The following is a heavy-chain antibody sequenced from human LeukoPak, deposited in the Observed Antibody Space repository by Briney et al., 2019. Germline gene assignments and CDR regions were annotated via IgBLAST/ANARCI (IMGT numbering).Heavy chain of an antibody. J-gene: IGHJ5*02. V-gene: IGHV4-59*01. CDR1: GGSISSYY. CDR2: IYYSGST. D-gene: IGHD6-13*01. Sequence: PSETLSLTCTVSGGSISSYYWSWIRQPPGKGLEWIGYIYYSGSTNYNPSLKSRVTISVDTSKNQFSLKLSSVTAADTAVYYCASTYSSSWYSGWFDPWGQGTLVTVSS. CDR3: ASTYSSSWYSGWFDP.